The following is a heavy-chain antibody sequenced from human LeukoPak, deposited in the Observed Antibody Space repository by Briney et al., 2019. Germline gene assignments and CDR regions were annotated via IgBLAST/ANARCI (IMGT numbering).Heavy chain of an antibody. V-gene: IGHV4-59*11. D-gene: IGHD6-19*01. CDR2: IYYSGNT. CDR3: ATVSYSSGWPIDY. CDR1: GGSISSHY. Sequence: SETLSLTCTVSGGSISSHYWSWIRQPPGKGLEWIGYIYYSGNTNYNPSLKSRVSISVDTSKNQFSLKLRSVTADTAVYYCATVSYSSGWPIDYWGQGTLVTVSS. J-gene: IGHJ4*02.